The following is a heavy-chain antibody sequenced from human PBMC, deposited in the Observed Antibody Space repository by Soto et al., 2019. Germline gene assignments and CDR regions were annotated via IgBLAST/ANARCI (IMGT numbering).Heavy chain of an antibody. J-gene: IGHJ5*02. Sequence: SETLSLTCAVYGGSFSGYYWSWFRQPPGEGREWIGEINHSGSTNYNPSLKSRVTISVDTSKNQFSLKLSSVTAADTAVYYCARGSLPGLVPQRGKWFDPWGQGTLVTVSS. D-gene: IGHD6-19*01. CDR2: INHSGST. CDR3: ARGSLPGLVPQRGKWFDP. CDR1: GGSFSGYY. V-gene: IGHV4-34*01.